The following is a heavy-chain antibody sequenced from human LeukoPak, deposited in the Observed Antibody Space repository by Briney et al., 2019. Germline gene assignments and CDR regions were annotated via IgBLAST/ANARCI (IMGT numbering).Heavy chain of an antibody. Sequence: GGSLRLSCAASGFTFSSYWMSWVRQAPGKGLEWVANIKQDGSEKYYVDSVKGQFTISRDNAKNSLYLQMNSLRAEDTAVYYCARVMRGVVVTAIYYYYGMDVWGQGTTVTVSS. D-gene: IGHD2-21*02. CDR2: IKQDGSEK. CDR1: GFTFSSYW. J-gene: IGHJ6*02. CDR3: ARVMRGVVVTAIYYYYGMDV. V-gene: IGHV3-7*01.